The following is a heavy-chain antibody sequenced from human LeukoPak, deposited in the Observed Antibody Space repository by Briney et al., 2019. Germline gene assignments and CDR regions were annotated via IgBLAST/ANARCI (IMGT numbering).Heavy chain of an antibody. CDR3: ARGTGSGSYYNITPSDWFDP. D-gene: IGHD3-10*01. J-gene: IGHJ5*02. V-gene: IGHV1-46*01. CDR2: INPSGGST. CDR1: GYTFTDYY. Sequence: ASVKVSCKTSGYTFTDYYIHWVRQAPGQGLEWMGIINPSGGSTSYAQKFQGRVTMTRDTSTSTVYMELSSLRSEDTAVYYCARGTGSGSYYNITPSDWFDPWGQGTLVTVSS.